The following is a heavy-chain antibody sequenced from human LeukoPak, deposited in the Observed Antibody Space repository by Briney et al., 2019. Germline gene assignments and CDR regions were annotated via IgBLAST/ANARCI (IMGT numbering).Heavy chain of an antibody. Sequence: PGGSLRLSCAASGFTFSNFAMSWVPQAPGKGLEWGSTISGSGGSTFYADSVKGRFPISRDNSNNTLFLQMNSRRGEDTAIYFCAKAGSSGWSSSGGDYWGQGSLVTVSS. CDR2: ISGSGGST. D-gene: IGHD6-19*01. CDR3: AKAGSSGWSSSGGDY. J-gene: IGHJ4*02. CDR1: GFTFSNFA. V-gene: IGHV3-23*01.